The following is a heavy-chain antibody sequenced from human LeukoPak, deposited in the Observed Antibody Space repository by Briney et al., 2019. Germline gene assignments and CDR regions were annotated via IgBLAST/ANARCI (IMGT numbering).Heavy chain of an antibody. CDR2: IYDSGDT. CDR1: GGSISSSRYY. CDR3: ARHGRPGYGGYENAFDI. J-gene: IGHJ3*02. D-gene: IGHD5-12*01. V-gene: IGHV4-39*01. Sequence: SETLSLTRTVSGGSISSSRYYWGWIRQPPGQGLEWIGNIYDSGDTYYTPSLKSRVTMFVDTSKNQFSLKLSSVTAADTAVYYCARHGRPGYGGYENAFDIWGQGTMVTVSS.